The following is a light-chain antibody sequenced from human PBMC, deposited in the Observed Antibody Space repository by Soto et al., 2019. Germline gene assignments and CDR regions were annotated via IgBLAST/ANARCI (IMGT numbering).Light chain of an antibody. CDR1: NIGSRS. Sequence: SYELTQSPSVSVAPGQTARVTCGGNNIGSRSVHWYQQRPGQAPVVVIYYDSDRPSGITERFSGSNSGNTATLTISRVEAGDEADYYCQVWDSSSDHFVFGTGTKLTVL. V-gene: IGLV3-21*04. CDR3: QVWDSSSDHFV. J-gene: IGLJ1*01. CDR2: YDS.